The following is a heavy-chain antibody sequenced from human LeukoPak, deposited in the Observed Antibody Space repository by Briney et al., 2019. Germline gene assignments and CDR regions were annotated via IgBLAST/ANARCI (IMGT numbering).Heavy chain of an antibody. CDR2: IYYRGST. Sequence: KPSETLSLTCTVSGGSISSYYWSWIRQPPGKGLEWIGYIYYRGSTNYNPSLKSRVTISVDTSKNQFSLKLSSVTAADTAVYYCARVDSNYRYWYFDLWGRGTLVTVSS. D-gene: IGHD4-11*01. V-gene: IGHV4-59*01. J-gene: IGHJ2*01. CDR3: ARVDSNYRYWYFDL. CDR1: GGSISSYY.